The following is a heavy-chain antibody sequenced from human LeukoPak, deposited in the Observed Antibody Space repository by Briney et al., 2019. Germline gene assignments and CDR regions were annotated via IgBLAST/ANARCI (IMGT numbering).Heavy chain of an antibody. CDR3: ARGDRHMTTVTS. CDR2: ISISSSM. CDR1: GFTFSGFN. D-gene: IGHD4-17*01. V-gene: IGHV3-69-1*01. Sequence: PGGSLRLSCAASGFTFSGFNMNWVRQAPGKGLEWVSTISISSSMYYTDSVKGRFTISRDNAKNSLYLQMNSLRAEDTAVYYCARGDRHMTTVTSWGQGTLVTVSS. J-gene: IGHJ4*02.